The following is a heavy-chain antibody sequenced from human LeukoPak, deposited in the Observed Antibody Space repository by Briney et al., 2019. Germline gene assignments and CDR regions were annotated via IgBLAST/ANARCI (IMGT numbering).Heavy chain of an antibody. CDR3: AREGGPTTASHAFDI. CDR1: GFTFSSYG. V-gene: IGHV3-30*02. Sequence: PGGSLKLSCAASGFTFSSYGMHWVHQAPGKGLEWVAFIRYDGSNKYYADSVKGRFTISRDNSKNTLYLQMNSLRAEDTAVYYCAREGGPTTASHAFDIWGQGTMVTVSS. J-gene: IGHJ3*02. D-gene: IGHD4-17*01. CDR2: IRYDGSNK.